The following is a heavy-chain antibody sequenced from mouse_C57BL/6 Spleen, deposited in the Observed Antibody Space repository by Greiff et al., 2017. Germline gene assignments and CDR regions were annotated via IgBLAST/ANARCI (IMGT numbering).Heavy chain of an antibody. CDR2: IDPETDGT. V-gene: IGHV1-15*01. CDR3: TRGMYYYGSSQDYFDY. Sequence: QVQLQQSGAELVRPGASVTLSCKASGYTFTDYEMHWVKQTPVHGLEWIGAIDPETDGTAYNQKFKGKAILTADKSSSTAYMELRSLTSEDSAVYYCTRGMYYYGSSQDYFDYWGQGTTLTVSS. CDR1: GYTFTDYE. D-gene: IGHD1-1*01. J-gene: IGHJ2*01.